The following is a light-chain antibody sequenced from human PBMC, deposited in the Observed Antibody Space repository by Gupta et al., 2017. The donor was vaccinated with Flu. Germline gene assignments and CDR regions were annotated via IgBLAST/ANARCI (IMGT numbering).Light chain of an antibody. V-gene: IGLV1-51*02. J-gene: IGLJ1*01. CDR3: GTWDSSLSAGV. Sequence: QSVLTQPPSVSAAPGQKVTISCSGSNSNIGDNYVSWYQQLPGTAPKLLIYENSKRPSGIPDRFSGSKSGTSATLGITGLQTGDEADYYCGTWDSSLSAGVVGTGTKVTVL. CDR1: NSNIGDNY. CDR2: ENS.